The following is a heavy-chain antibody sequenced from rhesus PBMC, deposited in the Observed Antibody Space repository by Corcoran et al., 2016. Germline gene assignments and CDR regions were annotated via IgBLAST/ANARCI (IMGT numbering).Heavy chain of an antibody. CDR1: GGSISSSNW. CDR2: ISGSSGST. Sequence: QVQLQESGPGLVKPSETLSLTCAVSGGSISSSNWWSWIRQPPGKGLEWIGYISGSSGSTYYNPSLKSRVTISTDTSKNQFSLKLSSVTAADTAVYYCAIFGGLDSWGQGVVVTVSS. J-gene: IGHJ6*01. D-gene: IGHD3-3*01. CDR3: AIFGGLDS. V-gene: IGHV4-65*01.